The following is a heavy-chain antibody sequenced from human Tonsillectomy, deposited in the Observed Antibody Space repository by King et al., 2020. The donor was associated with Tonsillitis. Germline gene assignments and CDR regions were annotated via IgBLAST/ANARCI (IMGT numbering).Heavy chain of an antibody. CDR2: IIPTFGIA. J-gene: IGHJ6*03. Sequence: QGQLVQSGAEVKKPGSSVKVSCKASGGTFSSYAISWVRQAPGQGLEWMGRIIPTFGIANYAQKFQGRVTITADKSTSTAYMELSSLRSEDTAVYYGASLPSLEDYYYMDVWGKGTTVTVSS. V-gene: IGHV1-69*09. CDR3: ASLPSLEDYYYMDV. CDR1: GGTFSSYA.